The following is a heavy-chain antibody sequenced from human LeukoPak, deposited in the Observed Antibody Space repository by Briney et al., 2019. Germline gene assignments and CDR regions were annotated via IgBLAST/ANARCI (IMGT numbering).Heavy chain of an antibody. V-gene: IGHV4-39*07. CDR3: ARAPGELLDY. CDR2: IYYSGST. J-gene: IGHJ4*02. Sequence: SETLSLTCTVSGGSISSSSYYWGWIRQPPGKGLEWIGSIYYSGSTYYNPSLKSRVTISVDTSKNQFSLKLSSVTAADTAVYYCARAPGELLDYWGQGTLVTVSS. D-gene: IGHD1-26*01. CDR1: GGSISSSSYY.